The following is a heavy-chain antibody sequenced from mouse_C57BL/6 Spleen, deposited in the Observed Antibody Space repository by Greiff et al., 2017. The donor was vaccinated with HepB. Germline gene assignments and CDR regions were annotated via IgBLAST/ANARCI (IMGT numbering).Heavy chain of an antibody. V-gene: IGHV3-6*01. J-gene: IGHJ4*01. CDR2: ISYDGSN. CDR3: ARGGNYALYAMDY. CDR1: GYSITSGYY. Sequence: EESGPGLVKPSQSLSLTCSVTGYSITSGYYWNWIRQFPGNKLEWMGYISYDGSNNYNPSLKNRISITRDTSKNQFFLKLNSVTTEDTATYYCARGGNYALYAMDYWGQGTSVTVSS. D-gene: IGHD2-1*01.